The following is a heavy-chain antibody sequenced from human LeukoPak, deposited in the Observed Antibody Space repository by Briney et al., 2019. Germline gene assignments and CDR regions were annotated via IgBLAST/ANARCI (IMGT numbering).Heavy chain of an antibody. CDR3: AREGGYQDAFDI. CDR2: MSSSSAII. J-gene: IGHJ3*02. Sequence: GGSLRLSRTASGFTLSSYTMNWARQAPGNGLERLSYMSSSSAIINYTDSVKGRFTISRDNAKNSLYLQMNSLRDEDTAVYYCAREGGYQDAFDIWGQGTMVTVSS. CDR1: GFTLSSYT. D-gene: IGHD1-26*01. V-gene: IGHV3-48*02.